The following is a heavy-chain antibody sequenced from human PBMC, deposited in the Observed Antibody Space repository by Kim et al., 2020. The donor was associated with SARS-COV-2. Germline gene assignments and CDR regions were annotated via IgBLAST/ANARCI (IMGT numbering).Heavy chain of an antibody. CDR3: ARPRGRSYYGGLDY. D-gene: IGHD1-26*01. V-gene: IGHV3-30*04. CDR1: GFTFSSYA. Sequence: GGSLRLSCAASGFTFSSYAMHWVRQAPGKGLEWVAVISYDGSNKYYADSVKGRFTISRDNSKNTLYLQMNSLRAEDTAVYYCARPRGRSYYGGLDYWGQGTLVTVSS. J-gene: IGHJ4*02. CDR2: ISYDGSNK.